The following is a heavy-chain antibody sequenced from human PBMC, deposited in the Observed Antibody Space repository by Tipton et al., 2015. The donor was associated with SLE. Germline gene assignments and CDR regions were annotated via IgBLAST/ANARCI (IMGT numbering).Heavy chain of an antibody. J-gene: IGHJ6*02. V-gene: IGHV4-59*11. CDR1: GGSISSHY. CDR2: IYYSGST. CDR3: ARTGTETYYYGMDV. D-gene: IGHD1-1*01. Sequence: TLSLTCNASGGSISSHYWSWIRQPPGKGLEYIGYIYYSGSTNYNPSLKSRVTISVDTSKNQFSLKLSSVTAADTAVYYCARTGTETYYYGMDVWGQGTTVTVSS.